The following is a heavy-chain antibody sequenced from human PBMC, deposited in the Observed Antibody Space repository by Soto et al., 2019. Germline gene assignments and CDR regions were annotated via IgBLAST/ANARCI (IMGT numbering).Heavy chain of an antibody. Sequence: QVQLQESGPGLVKPSDTLSLTCAVSGYSISSSNWWGWIRQPPGKGLEWIGYIYYSGTTYYNPSLKSRVAMSVDTSKNQCSLKLTSVTAVDTAVYYCARREIQGPIDYWGQGTLVTVSS. V-gene: IGHV4-28*01. D-gene: IGHD1-26*01. CDR3: ARREIQGPIDY. CDR2: IYYSGTT. CDR1: GYSISSSNW. J-gene: IGHJ4*02.